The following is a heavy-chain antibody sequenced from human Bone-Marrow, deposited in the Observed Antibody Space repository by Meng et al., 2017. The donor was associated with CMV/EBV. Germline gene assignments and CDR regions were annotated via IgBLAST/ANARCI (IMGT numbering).Heavy chain of an antibody. CDR2: IIPIFGTE. D-gene: IGHD2/OR15-2a*01. CDR3: ARYISPFSLDY. J-gene: IGHJ4*02. Sequence: SVKDSCNASGGTFSSYAISWVRQAPGQGLEWMGGIIPIFGTENYEQKFQGRFTITADKSTSTVYLELINLGFEDTAVYYCARYISPFSLDYWGQGTLVTVSS. V-gene: IGHV1-69*06. CDR1: GGTFSSYA.